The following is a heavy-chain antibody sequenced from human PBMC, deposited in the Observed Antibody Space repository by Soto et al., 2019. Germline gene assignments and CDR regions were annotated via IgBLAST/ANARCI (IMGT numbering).Heavy chain of an antibody. CDR2: MIHIFGTA. Sequence: QVQLVQSGAEVKKPGSSVKVSCKASGGTFSSYAISWVRQAPGQGLEWMGGMIHIFGTANYAQKFQGRVTIPADKSTSTASMELSSLRSEETAVYYCARIGWFGEFSSDYWGQGTLVTVSS. V-gene: IGHV1-69*06. CDR3: ARIGWFGEFSSDY. J-gene: IGHJ4*02. D-gene: IGHD3-10*01. CDR1: GGTFSSYA.